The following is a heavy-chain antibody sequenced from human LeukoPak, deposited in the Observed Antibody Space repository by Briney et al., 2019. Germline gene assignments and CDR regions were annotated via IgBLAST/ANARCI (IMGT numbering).Heavy chain of an antibody. Sequence: GGTQRLSCAASGFTFSNYGMNWVRQAPGKGLEWVLGITGSGGSTYYADSVKGRFTISRDNSKNTLYLQMNSLRAEDTAVYYCARSSAYSFGPWGQGTLVAVSS. V-gene: IGHV3-23*01. CDR3: ARSSAYSFGP. J-gene: IGHJ5*02. CDR1: GFTFSNYG. D-gene: IGHD5-18*01. CDR2: ITGSGGST.